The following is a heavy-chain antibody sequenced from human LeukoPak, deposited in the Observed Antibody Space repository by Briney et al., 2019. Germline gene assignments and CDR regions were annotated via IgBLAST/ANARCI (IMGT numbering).Heavy chain of an antibody. Sequence: ASVKVSCKASGGTFSSYAISWVRQAPGQGLEWMGRIIPIFGIANYAQKFQGRVTITADKSTSTAYMELSSLRSEDTAVYYCARDIVKQWLVGMDVWGKRTTVTVS. V-gene: IGHV1-69*04. CDR2: IIPIFGIA. J-gene: IGHJ6*04. D-gene: IGHD6-19*01. CDR1: GGTFSSYA. CDR3: ARDIVKQWLVGMDV.